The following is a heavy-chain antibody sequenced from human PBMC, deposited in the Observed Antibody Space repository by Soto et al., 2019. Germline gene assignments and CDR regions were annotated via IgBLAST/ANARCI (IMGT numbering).Heavy chain of an antibody. CDR2: VYSGGNT. CDR3: ARKGTTSGYYYSGMDV. Sequence: PGGSLRLSCVVSGFSVSSTSMSWVRQAPWQGLEWVSVVYSGGNTNYADSVKGRFTISRDNSKNTLFLQMNSLRAEDTAVYYCARKGTTSGYYYSGMDVWGQGT. CDR1: GFSVSSTS. J-gene: IGHJ6*02. V-gene: IGHV3-53*01. D-gene: IGHD1-1*01.